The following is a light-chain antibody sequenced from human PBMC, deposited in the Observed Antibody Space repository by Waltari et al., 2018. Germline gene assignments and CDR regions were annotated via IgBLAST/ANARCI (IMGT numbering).Light chain of an antibody. J-gene: IGKJ4*01. V-gene: IGKV3-11*01. CDR3: QQRSNWLPLT. Sequence: EIVLTQSPVTLSLSPGERATLSCRASQSISTYLACYQHKPGQAPRLLIYEASNSATGIPARFSGSGSGTDFTLTITSLEPEDFAFYYCQQRSNWLPLTFGGGTKVEIK. CDR2: EAS. CDR1: QSISTY.